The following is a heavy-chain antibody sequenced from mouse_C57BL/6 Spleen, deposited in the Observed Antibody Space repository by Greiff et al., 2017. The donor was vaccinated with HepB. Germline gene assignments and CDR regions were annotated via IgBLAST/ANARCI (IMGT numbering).Heavy chain of an antibody. CDR3: ARSTYAMDY. J-gene: IGHJ4*01. D-gene: IGHD4-1*02. CDR2: INPSSGYT. V-gene: IGHV1-7*01. CDR1: GYTFTSYW. Sequence: QVHVKQSGAELAKPGASVKLSCKASGYTFTSYWMHWVKQRPGQGLEWIGYINPSSGYTKYNQKFKDKATLTADKSPSTAYMQLSSLTYEDSAVYYCARSTYAMDYWGQGTSVTVSS.